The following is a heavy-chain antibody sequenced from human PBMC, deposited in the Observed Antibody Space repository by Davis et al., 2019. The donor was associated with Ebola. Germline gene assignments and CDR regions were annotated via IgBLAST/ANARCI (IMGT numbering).Heavy chain of an antibody. Sequence: GESLSLSCAASGFTFSSYGMNWVRQPPGKGLEWVSYVSSSCSTIYYADSVKSRFTITRVNDKNSLYLQMHSLVDEDTAVYYCARGRNSRSSVYFDYWGQGTLVTVSS. CDR3: ARGRNSRSSVYFDY. CDR1: GFTFSSYG. V-gene: IGHV3-48*02. CDR2: VSSSCSTI. J-gene: IGHJ4*02. D-gene: IGHD6-6*01.